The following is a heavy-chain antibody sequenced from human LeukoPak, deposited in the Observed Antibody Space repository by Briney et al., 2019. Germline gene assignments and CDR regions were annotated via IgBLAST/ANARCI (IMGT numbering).Heavy chain of an antibody. CDR2: IRYDGSNK. Sequence: GGSLRLSCEASGFTFSSYGMHWVRQAPGKGLEWVAFIRYDGSNKYYADSVKGRFTISRDNSKNTLYLQMNSLRPEDTAVYYCAKDGSYYHYYDSSGYYDGFDYWGQGTLVTVSS. CDR3: AKDGSYYHYYDSSGYYDGFDY. J-gene: IGHJ4*02. CDR1: GFTFSSYG. V-gene: IGHV3-30*02. D-gene: IGHD3-22*01.